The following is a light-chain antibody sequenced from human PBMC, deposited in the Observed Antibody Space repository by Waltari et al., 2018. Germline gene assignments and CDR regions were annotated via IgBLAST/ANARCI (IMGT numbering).Light chain of an antibody. CDR2: DVS. J-gene: IGLJ2*01. Sequence: QSALTQPASVSGSPGQSLTISCTGTSSDVGAYNYVSWYQQHPGKVPKLMIYDVSQRPSGISSRFSASKSGNAASLTISGLQFGDEADYYCSSYRSDNTLIFGGGTKLTVL. V-gene: IGLV2-14*03. CDR1: SSDVGAYNY. CDR3: SSYRSDNTLI.